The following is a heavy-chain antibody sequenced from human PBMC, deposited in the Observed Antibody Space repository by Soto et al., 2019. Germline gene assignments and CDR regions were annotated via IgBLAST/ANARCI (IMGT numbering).Heavy chain of an antibody. CDR1: GFTFSSYA. CDR3: AKDLRKYSSSPGYYGMDV. CDR2: ISGSGGST. V-gene: IGHV3-23*01. Sequence: GGSLRLSCAASGFTFSSYAMSWVRQAPGKGLEWVSAISGSGGSTYYADSVKGRFTISRDNSKNTLYLQMNSLRAEDTAVYYCAKDLRKYSSSPGYYGMDVWGQGTTVTVSS. J-gene: IGHJ6*02. D-gene: IGHD6-6*01.